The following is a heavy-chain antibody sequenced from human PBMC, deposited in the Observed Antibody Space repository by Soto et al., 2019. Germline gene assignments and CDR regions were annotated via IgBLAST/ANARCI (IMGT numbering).Heavy chain of an antibody. V-gene: IGHV3-23*01. CDR1: GFTFNTYV. Sequence: EVQLLESGGGLVQPGGSLRLSCAASGFTFNTYVMNWVRQAPGKGLEWVSTISYSADKTHYADSVKGRFTISRDNSRDTLFLQMNSLRADXAAVYYCXXXXRTATTNWGAFDVWGQGTMVTVSS. J-gene: IGHJ3*01. CDR3: XXXXRTATTNWGAFDV. D-gene: IGHD1-7*01. CDR2: ISYSADKT.